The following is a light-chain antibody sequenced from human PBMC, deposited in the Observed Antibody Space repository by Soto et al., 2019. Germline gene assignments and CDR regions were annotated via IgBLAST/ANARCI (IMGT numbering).Light chain of an antibody. CDR1: QSVSSN. Sequence: EIVMTQSPATLSVSPGERATLSCRASQSVSSNLAWYQQKPGQAPRLLIYGASTRATGIPARFSGSGSGTEFTLTISSLQSEDFAVYYCQQYNNWPRVTFGGGTKEEIK. CDR2: GAS. V-gene: IGKV3-15*01. J-gene: IGKJ4*01. CDR3: QQYNNWPRVT.